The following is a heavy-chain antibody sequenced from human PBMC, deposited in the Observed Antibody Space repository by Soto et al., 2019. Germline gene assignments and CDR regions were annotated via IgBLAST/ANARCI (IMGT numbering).Heavy chain of an antibody. D-gene: IGHD3-16*01. CDR2: INQDGTSA. J-gene: IGHJ4*02. CDR1: GFDVNIYW. Sequence: VQLVESGGGLVQPGGSLRLSCATSGFDVNIYWMHWARQVPGKGLVWLSRINQDGTSAGYADSVRGRFTISRDNAKKTVYLQMNSLRVEDTAVYYCVEEVGAGTGYWGQGTLVTVSS. CDR3: VEEVGAGTGY. V-gene: IGHV3-74*01.